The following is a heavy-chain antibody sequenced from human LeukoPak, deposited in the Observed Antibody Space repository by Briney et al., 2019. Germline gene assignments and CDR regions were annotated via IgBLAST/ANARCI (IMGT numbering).Heavy chain of an antibody. J-gene: IGHJ4*02. CDR3: AGHRGGVITPSFDY. CDR2: IYHSGST. CDR1: GGSISSSHW. D-gene: IGHD3-10*01. V-gene: IGHV4-4*02. Sequence: KASETLSLTCAVSGGSISSSHWWSWVRPPPGKGLEWIGEIYHSGSTNYNPSLKSRVTISVDKSKNQFSLKLSSVTAADTAVYYCAGHRGGVITPSFDYWGQGTLVTVSS.